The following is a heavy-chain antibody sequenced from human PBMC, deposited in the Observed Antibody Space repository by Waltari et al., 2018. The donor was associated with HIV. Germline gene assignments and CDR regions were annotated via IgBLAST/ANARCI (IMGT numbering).Heavy chain of an antibody. CDR3: ARGLWMKVETMMGLYTYYYDVMDV. J-gene: IGHJ6*02. D-gene: IGHD3-22*01. V-gene: IGHV4-34*02. CDR2: INSSGDT. CDR1: GGTFEDTS. Sequence: QVQLQQWGAGLLKPSATLSPTCAVHGGTFEDTSCTWIRQPPGRGMEWIGEINSSGDTKINPALKSRVTVSVDKAKNQFSLRMNSVAGAEAGLYYCARGLWMKVETMMGLYTYYYDVMDVWGQGPTV.